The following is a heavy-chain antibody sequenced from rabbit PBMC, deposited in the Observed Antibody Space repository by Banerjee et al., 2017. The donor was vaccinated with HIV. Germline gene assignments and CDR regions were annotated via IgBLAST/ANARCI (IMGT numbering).Heavy chain of an antibody. CDR1: GVSFSGSSY. J-gene: IGHJ6*01. V-gene: IGHV1S40*01. Sequence: QSLEESGGGLVQPEGSLTLTCTASGVSFSGSSYMCWVRQAPGKGLEWIACIEGGSSSFTYFASWAKGRFTISKASSTTVTLQMTSLTAADTATYFCARDTSSSFSSYGMDLWGPGTLVTVS. CDR3: ARDTSSSFSSYGMDL. CDR2: IEGGSSSFT. D-gene: IGHD1-1*01.